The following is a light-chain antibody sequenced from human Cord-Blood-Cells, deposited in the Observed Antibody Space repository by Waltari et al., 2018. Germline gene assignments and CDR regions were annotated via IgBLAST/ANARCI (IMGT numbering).Light chain of an antibody. Sequence: DIQMTQSPSSLSASVGDRVTITCRASQSISSYLNWYQQKPGKARKLLIYAASSLQSGVPSRFSGSGSGTDFTLTISSLQPEDFATYYCQQSYSTPQTFGQGTKLEIK. J-gene: IGKJ2*01. CDR1: QSISSY. V-gene: IGKV1-39*01. CDR3: QQSYSTPQT. CDR2: AAS.